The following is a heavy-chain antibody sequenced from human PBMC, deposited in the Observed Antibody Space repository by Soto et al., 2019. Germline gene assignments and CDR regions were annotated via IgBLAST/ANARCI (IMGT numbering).Heavy chain of an antibody. CDR3: ARDVYYGSGNYYAWLGAFDI. Sequence: ASVKVSCKASGYTXTSYAMNWVRQAPGQRLEWMGWINAGNGNTKYSQKFQGRVTITRDTSASTAYMELSSLRSEDTAVYYCARDVYYGSGNYYAWLGAFDIWGQGTMVTVSS. CDR2: INAGNGNT. V-gene: IGHV1-3*01. D-gene: IGHD3-10*01. J-gene: IGHJ3*02. CDR1: GYTXTSYA.